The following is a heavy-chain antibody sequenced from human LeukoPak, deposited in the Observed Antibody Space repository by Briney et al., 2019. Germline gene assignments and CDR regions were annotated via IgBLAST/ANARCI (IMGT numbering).Heavy chain of an antibody. CDR1: GDSVSSNSAA. D-gene: IGHD3-10*01. Sequence: LSQSLSLTCAISGDSVSSNSAAWNWIRQSPSRGLEWLGRTYYRSKWYNDYAVSVKSRITINPDTSKNQFSLQLNSVTPEDTAVHYCARAPVPNLRYYYYGMDVWGQGTTVTVSS. V-gene: IGHV6-1*01. CDR2: TYYRSKWYN. J-gene: IGHJ6*02. CDR3: ARAPVPNLRYYYYGMDV.